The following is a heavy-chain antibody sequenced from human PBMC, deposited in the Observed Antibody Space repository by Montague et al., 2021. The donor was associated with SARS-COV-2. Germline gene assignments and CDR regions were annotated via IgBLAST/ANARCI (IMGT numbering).Heavy chain of an antibody. CDR2: IYYSGST. D-gene: IGHD3-3*01. Sequence: TLSLTCTVSGGSISSGGYYWSWIRQHPGKGLEWIGYIYYSGSTXYNPSLKSRVTISVDTSKNQFSLKLSSVTAADTAVYYCARASGKKTIFGVVISYFDYWGQGTLVTVSS. CDR3: ARASGKKTIFGVVISYFDY. V-gene: IGHV4-31*03. J-gene: IGHJ4*02. CDR1: GGSISSGGYY.